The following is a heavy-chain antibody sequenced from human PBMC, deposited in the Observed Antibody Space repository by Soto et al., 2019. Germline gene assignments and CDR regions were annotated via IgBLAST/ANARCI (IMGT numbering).Heavy chain of an antibody. CDR1: GYTFTSYG. CDR2: ISAYNGNT. CDR3: ARTIYDSSGYYYEAWVYFDY. D-gene: IGHD3-22*01. Sequence: ASVKVSCKASGYTFTSYGISWVRQAPGQGLEWMGWISAYNGNTNYAQKLQGRVTMTTDTSTSTAYMELSSLRSDDTAVYYCARTIYDSSGYYYEAWVYFDYWGQGTLVTVSS. J-gene: IGHJ4*02. V-gene: IGHV1-18*04.